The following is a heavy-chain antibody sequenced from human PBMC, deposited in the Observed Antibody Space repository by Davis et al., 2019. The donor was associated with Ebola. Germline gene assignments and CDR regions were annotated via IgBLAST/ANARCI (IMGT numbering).Heavy chain of an antibody. CDR1: GFTFSNAW. J-gene: IGHJ4*02. Sequence: GESLKISCAASGFTFSNAWMSWVRQAPGKGLEWVGRIKSKTDGGTTDYAAPVKGRFTISRDDSKNPLYLQMNSLKTEDTAVYYCTSDLTVSGDYWGQGTLVTVSS. V-gene: IGHV3-15*01. D-gene: IGHD4-17*01. CDR3: TSDLTVSGDY. CDR2: IKSKTDGGTT.